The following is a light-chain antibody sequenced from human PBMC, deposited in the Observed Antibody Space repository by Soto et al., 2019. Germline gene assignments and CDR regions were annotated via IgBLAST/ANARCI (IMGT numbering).Light chain of an antibody. CDR2: DVS. CDR3: QQYASSPT. V-gene: IGKV3-20*01. CDR1: QSVSSNY. J-gene: IGKJ1*01. Sequence: ETVLTQSPGTLSLSPGERATLSCRSSQSVSSNYLAWYQQKPGQAPRLLIYDVSRRATGIPGRFSGSGSGTHFPLTISRLEPEVFALYYCQQYASSPTFGQGTKVDIK.